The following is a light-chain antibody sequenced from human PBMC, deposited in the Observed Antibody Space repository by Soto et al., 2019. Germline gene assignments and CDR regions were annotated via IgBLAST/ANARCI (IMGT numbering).Light chain of an antibody. V-gene: IGKV3-20*01. CDR1: QSVSKY. J-gene: IGKJ1*01. CDR2: AAS. CDR3: QNYSSSPPT. Sequence: EIVLTQSPGTLSLSPGERATLSCRASQSVSKYLGWYQQTPGQAPRLLIYAASNIATVIPDRFSGSGSGTDFTLTIRRLEPEDFAVYYCQNYSSSPPTFGQG.